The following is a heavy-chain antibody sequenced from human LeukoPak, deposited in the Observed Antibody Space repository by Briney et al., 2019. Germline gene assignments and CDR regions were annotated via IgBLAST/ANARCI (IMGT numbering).Heavy chain of an antibody. J-gene: IGHJ4*02. CDR1: GGSISSYY. Sequence: PSETLSLTCTVSGGSISSYYWSWIRQPPGKGLEWIGYIYYSGSTNYNPSLKSRVTISVDTSKNQFSLKLSSVTAADTAVYYCARARFEGVVPAAPLFDYWGQGTLVTVSS. V-gene: IGHV4-59*01. CDR3: ARARFEGVVPAAPLFDY. D-gene: IGHD2-2*01. CDR2: IYYSGST.